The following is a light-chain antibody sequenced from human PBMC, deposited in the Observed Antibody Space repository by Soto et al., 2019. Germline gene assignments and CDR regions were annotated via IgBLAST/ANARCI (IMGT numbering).Light chain of an antibody. Sequence: QLVLTQSSSASASLGSSVKLTCTLSSGHSSYIIAWHQQQPGKTPRYLMKLEGSGSYNKGSGVPDRFSGSSSGADRYLTISNLQFEDEAYYYCETWDSSTRVFGGGTQLTVL. CDR1: SGHSSYI. V-gene: IGLV4-60*02. CDR2: LEGSGSY. CDR3: ETWDSSTRV. J-gene: IGLJ3*02.